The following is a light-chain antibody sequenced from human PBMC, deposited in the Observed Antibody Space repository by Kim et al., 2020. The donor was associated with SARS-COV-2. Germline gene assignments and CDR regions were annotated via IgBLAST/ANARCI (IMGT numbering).Light chain of an antibody. Sequence: LGQTVRITCKGDSLRSYYASWYQQKPGQAPVLVIYGKNNRPSGIPDRFSGSSSGNTASLTITGARAEDEADYYCNSRDSSGNHLVFGGGTQLTVL. V-gene: IGLV3-19*01. CDR2: GKN. CDR3: NSRDSSGNHLV. CDR1: SLRSYY. J-gene: IGLJ2*01.